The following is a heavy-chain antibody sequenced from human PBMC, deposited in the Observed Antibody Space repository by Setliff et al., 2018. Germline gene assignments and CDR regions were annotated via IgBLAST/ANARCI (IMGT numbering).Heavy chain of an antibody. CDR3: ARSKVEAAMVKHNWFDP. V-gene: IGHV3-23*01. CDR2: LTASGDTT. D-gene: IGHD5-18*01. CDR1: GFSFSSYA. J-gene: IGHJ5*02. Sequence: GGSLRLSCAASGFSFSSYAMSWVRQTPGKGLAWVSTLTASGDTTYYGDSVKGRFTISRDNSKNALYLQMNSLTSEDTAVYYCARSKVEAAMVKHNWFDPWGQGTLVTVSS.